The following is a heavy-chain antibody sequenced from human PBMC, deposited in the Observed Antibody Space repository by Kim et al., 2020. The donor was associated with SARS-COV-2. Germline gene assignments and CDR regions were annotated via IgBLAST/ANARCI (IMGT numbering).Heavy chain of an antibody. D-gene: IGHD3-10*01. V-gene: IGHV3-23*01. CDR2: ISGSGDGT. CDR3: ARDRYGSYSMDV. J-gene: IGHJ6*02. Sequence: GGSLRLSCAASGFTFSSYAMNWVRQAPGEGLEWLSTISGSGDGTNYADSVKGRFTISRDNSKNTLYLQINSLRADDTAVYYCARDRYGSYSMDVWGQGTT. CDR1: GFTFSSYA.